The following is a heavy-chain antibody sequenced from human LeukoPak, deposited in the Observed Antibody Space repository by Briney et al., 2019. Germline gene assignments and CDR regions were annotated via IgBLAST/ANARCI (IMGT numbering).Heavy chain of an antibody. V-gene: IGHV4-30-2*02. Sequence: SQTLSLTCAVSGGSISSGGYSWSWIRQPPGKGLEWIGYIYHSGSTYYNPSLKSRVTISVDRSKNQFSLKLSSVTAADTAVYYCARRLPLAYCGGDCYSGAFDIWGQGTMVTVSS. CDR3: ARRLPLAYCGGDCYSGAFDI. CDR2: IYHSGST. J-gene: IGHJ3*02. D-gene: IGHD2-21*02. CDR1: GGSISSGGYS.